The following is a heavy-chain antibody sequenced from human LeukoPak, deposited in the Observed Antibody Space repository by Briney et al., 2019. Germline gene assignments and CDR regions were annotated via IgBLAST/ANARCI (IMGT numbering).Heavy chain of an antibody. J-gene: IGHJ4*02. Sequence: GGSLRLSCAAPRFTFSNYWIHSVRQAPGKGLVWVSRINGDGSSTSYADSVKGRFTISRDNAKNTLYLQMNSLRAEDTAVYCCAMTAAAAVYYFDYWGQGTLVTVSS. V-gene: IGHV3-74*01. CDR1: RFTFSNYW. D-gene: IGHD6-13*01. CDR2: INGDGSST. CDR3: AMTAAAAVYYFDY.